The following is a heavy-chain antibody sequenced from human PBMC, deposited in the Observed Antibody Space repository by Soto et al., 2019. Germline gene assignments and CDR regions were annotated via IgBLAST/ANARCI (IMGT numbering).Heavy chain of an antibody. V-gene: IGHV4-31*03. J-gene: IGHJ5*02. CDR2: IYYSGST. Sequence: SETLSLTCTVSGGSISSGGYYWSWIRQHPGKGPEWIGYIYYSGSTYYNPSLKSRVTISVDTSKNQFSLKLSSVTAADTAVYYCARVGVRGVNNWFDPWGQGTLVTVSS. CDR1: GGSISSGGYY. CDR3: ARVGVRGVNNWFDP. D-gene: IGHD3-10*01.